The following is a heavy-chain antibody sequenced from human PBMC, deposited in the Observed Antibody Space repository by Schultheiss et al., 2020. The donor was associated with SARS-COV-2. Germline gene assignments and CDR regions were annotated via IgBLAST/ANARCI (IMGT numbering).Heavy chain of an antibody. Sequence: GGSLRLSCAASGFTFSSYGMHWVRQAPGKGLEWVAVISYDGSNKYYADSVKGRFTISRDNAKNSLYLQMNSLRAEDTAVYYCARARGLVRWFDAWGQGTLVTVSS. D-gene: IGHD6-19*01. CDR3: ARARGLVRWFDA. CDR1: GFTFSSYG. V-gene: IGHV3-30*12. J-gene: IGHJ5*02. CDR2: ISYDGSNK.